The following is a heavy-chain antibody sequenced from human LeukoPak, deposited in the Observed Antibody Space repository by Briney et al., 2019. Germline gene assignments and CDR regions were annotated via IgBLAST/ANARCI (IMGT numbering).Heavy chain of an antibody. D-gene: IGHD6-19*01. CDR2: INPNSGGT. CDR1: GYTFTGYY. Sequence: ASVKVSCKASGYTFTGYYMHWVRQAPGQGLEWMGWINPNSGGTNYAQKFQGRVTITRNTSISTAYMELSSLRSEDTAVYYCARPVAGTEAFDIWGQGTMVTVSS. V-gene: IGHV1-2*02. J-gene: IGHJ3*02. CDR3: ARPVAGTEAFDI.